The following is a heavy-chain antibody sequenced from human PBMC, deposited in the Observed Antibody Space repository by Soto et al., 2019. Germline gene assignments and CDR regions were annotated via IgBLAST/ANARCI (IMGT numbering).Heavy chain of an antibody. CDR3: AKDLGIVGATNYYYGMDV. D-gene: IGHD1-26*01. V-gene: IGHV3-30*18. J-gene: IGHJ6*02. Sequence: VAVISYDGSNKYYADSVKGRFTISRDNSKNTLYLQMNSLRAEDTAVYYCAKDLGIVGATNYYYGMDVWGQGTTVTVSS. CDR2: ISYDGSNK.